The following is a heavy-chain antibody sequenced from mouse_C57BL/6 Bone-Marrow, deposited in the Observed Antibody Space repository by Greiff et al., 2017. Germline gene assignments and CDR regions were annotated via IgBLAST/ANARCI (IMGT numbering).Heavy chain of an antibody. CDR3: ARPYYGSSYDDYAMDY. Sequence: EVQRVESGGGLVKPGGSLKLSCAASGFTFSDYGMHWVRQAPEKGLEWVAYISSGSSTIYYADTVKGRFTISRDNAKNTLFLQMTSLRSEDTAMYYCARPYYGSSYDDYAMDYWGQGTSVTVSS. CDR1: GFTFSDYG. CDR2: ISSGSSTI. D-gene: IGHD1-1*01. V-gene: IGHV5-17*01. J-gene: IGHJ4*01.